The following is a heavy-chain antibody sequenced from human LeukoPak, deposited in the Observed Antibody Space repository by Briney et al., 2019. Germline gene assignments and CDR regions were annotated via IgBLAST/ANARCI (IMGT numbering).Heavy chain of an antibody. J-gene: IGHJ5*02. CDR3: ARARIYYYGSGSYYINWFDP. V-gene: IGHV1-69*04. D-gene: IGHD3-10*01. CDR1: GGTFSSYA. CDR2: IIPILGIA. Sequence: SVKVSCKASGGTFSSYAISWVRQAPGQGLEWMGRIIPILGIANYAQKFQGRVTITADKSTSTAYMGLSSLRSEDTAVYYCARARIYYYGSGSYYINWFDPWGQGTLVTVSS.